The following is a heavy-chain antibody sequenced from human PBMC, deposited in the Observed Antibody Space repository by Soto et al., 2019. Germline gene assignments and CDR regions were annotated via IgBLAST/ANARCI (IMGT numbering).Heavy chain of an antibody. D-gene: IGHD3-10*01. CDR3: ARRSGVDY. Sequence: PGGSLRLSCAASGFTFSSYAMHWVRQAPGKGLEWVAVISYDGSNKYYADSVKGRFTISRDNSKNTLYLQMNSLRAEDTAVYYCARRSGVDYWGQGTLVTVSS. CDR2: ISYDGSNK. V-gene: IGHV3-30-3*01. J-gene: IGHJ4*02. CDR1: GFTFSSYA.